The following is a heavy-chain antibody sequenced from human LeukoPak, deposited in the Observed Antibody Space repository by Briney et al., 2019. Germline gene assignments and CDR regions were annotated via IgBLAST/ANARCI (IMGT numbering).Heavy chain of an antibody. V-gene: IGHV3-53*01. J-gene: IGHJ4*02. D-gene: IGHD4-17*01. CDR1: GFPVSRNY. Sequence: GGSLRLSCAPSGFPVSRNYMHWVRQAPGKGLEWLSVIYAVGATYSAASVQDRFTISRDNYKNTVFLQLSSLRVEDTAVYFCAGDDGDYHAGSSHYCGQGTLVTVSS. CDR3: AGDDGDYHAGSSHY. CDR2: IYAVGAT.